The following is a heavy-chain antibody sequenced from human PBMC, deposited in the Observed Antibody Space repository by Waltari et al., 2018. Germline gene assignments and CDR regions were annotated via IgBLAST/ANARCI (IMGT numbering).Heavy chain of an antibody. CDR3: ARADDSSSWYSPSGY. CDR2: ISSSSSYI. CDR1: GFTFSSYS. J-gene: IGHJ4*02. V-gene: IGHV3-21*01. D-gene: IGHD6-13*01. Sequence: EVQLVESGGGLVKPGVSLRLSCAASGFTFSSYSMNWVRQAPGKGLEWVSSISSSSSYIYYADSVKGRFTISRDNAKNSLYLQMNSLRAEDTAVYYCARADDSSSWYSPSGYWGQGTLVTVSS.